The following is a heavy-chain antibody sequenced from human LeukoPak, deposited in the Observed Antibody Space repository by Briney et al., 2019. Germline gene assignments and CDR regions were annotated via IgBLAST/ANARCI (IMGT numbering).Heavy chain of an antibody. CDR1: GFTFSRYS. CDR2: ISSSSTYI. J-gene: IGHJ5*02. Sequence: GGSLRLSCAASGFTFSRYSMNWVRQTPGKGLEWVSSISSSSTYIYYADSVKGRFTISRDNAKNSLFLQMNSLRAEDTAVYYCAKEQWLVELNWFDPWGQGTLVTVSS. D-gene: IGHD6-19*01. V-gene: IGHV3-21*01. CDR3: AKEQWLVELNWFDP.